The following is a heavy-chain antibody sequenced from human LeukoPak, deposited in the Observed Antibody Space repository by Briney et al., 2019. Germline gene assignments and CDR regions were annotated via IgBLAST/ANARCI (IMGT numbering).Heavy chain of an antibody. Sequence: GGSLRLSCAASGFTVASYWMHWVRQAPGKGQVWVSRINTDGSSTTYADSVKGRFTISRDNAKNTLYLQMNSLRAEDTAIYYCANAVQGSSWIVNWGQGTLVTVSS. D-gene: IGHD6-13*01. CDR1: GFTVASYW. CDR2: INTDGSST. V-gene: IGHV3-74*01. J-gene: IGHJ4*02. CDR3: ANAVQGSSWIVN.